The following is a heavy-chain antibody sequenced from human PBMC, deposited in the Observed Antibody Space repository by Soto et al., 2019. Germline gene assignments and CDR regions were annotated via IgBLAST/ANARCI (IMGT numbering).Heavy chain of an antibody. J-gene: IGHJ4*02. Sequence: SETLSLTCAVYGGSFSGYYWSWIRQPPGKGLEWIGEINHSGSTNYNPSLKSRVTISVDTSKNQFSLKLSSVTAADTAVYYCARGRRGYSYGFGGYYFDYWGQGTLVTVSS. CDR1: GGSFSGYY. V-gene: IGHV4-34*01. D-gene: IGHD5-18*01. CDR3: ARGRRGYSYGFGGYYFDY. CDR2: INHSGST.